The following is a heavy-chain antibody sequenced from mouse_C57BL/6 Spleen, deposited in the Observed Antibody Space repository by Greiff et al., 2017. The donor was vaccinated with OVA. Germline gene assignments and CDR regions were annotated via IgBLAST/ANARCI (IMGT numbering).Heavy chain of an antibody. Sequence: EVKVEESGGGLVQPGGSMKLSCVASGFTFSNYWMNWVRQSPEKGLEWVAQIRLKSDNYATHYAESVKGRFTISRDDSKSSVYLQMNNLRAEDTGIYYCTGRYYGSSFYLYWYFDVWGTGTTVTVSS. CDR3: TGRYYGSSFYLYWYFDV. D-gene: IGHD1-1*01. CDR2: IRLKSDNYAT. J-gene: IGHJ1*03. CDR1: GFTFSNYW. V-gene: IGHV6-3*01.